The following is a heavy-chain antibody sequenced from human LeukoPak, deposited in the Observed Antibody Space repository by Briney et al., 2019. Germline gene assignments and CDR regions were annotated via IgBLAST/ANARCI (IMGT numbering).Heavy chain of an antibody. CDR3: ARERGYSYGYFDY. J-gene: IGHJ4*02. CDR2: IIPIFGIA. CDR1: GGTFSSYA. V-gene: IGHV1-69*04. Sequence: SVKVSCKASGGTFSSYAISWVRQAPGQGLEWMGRIIPIFGIANYAQKFQGGVTITADKSTSTAYMELSSLRSEDTAVYYCARERGYSYGYFDYWGQGTLFTVSS. D-gene: IGHD5-18*01.